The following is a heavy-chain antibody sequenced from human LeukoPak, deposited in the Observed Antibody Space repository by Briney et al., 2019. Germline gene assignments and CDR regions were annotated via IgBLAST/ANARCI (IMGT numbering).Heavy chain of an antibody. J-gene: IGHJ4*02. CDR3: ASLGGYSYGYYFEY. CDR1: GYTLTELS. Sequence: ASVKVSCKVSGYTLTELSMHWVRQAPGKGPEWMGGFDPEDGEAIYAQKFQGRVTMTEDKSTDTAYMELSSLRSEDTTVYYCASLGGYSYGYYFEYWGQGTLVTASS. V-gene: IGHV1-24*01. D-gene: IGHD5-18*01. CDR2: FDPEDGEA.